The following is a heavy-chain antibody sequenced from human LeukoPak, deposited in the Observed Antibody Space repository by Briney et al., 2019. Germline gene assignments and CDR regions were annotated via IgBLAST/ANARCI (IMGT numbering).Heavy chain of an antibody. CDR1: GFTFSSYN. Sequence: SGGSLRLSCAASGFTFSSYNMNWVRQAPGKGLEWVSSISSSGSYIYYADSVKGRFTISRDNAKNSLYLQINSLRAEDTAVYYCATDYGRIVYNSGCHGFWGQGTMVTVSS. CDR2: ISSSGSYI. V-gene: IGHV3-21*03. J-gene: IGHJ3*01. CDR3: ATDYGRIVYNSGCHGF. D-gene: IGHD6-19*01.